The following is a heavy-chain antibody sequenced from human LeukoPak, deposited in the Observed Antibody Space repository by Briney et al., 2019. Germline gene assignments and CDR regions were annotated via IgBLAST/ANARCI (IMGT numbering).Heavy chain of an antibody. CDR1: GDSVTGYY. D-gene: IGHD2-15*01. CDR2: IYKIGTT. CDR3: VIGVGWQPDY. J-gene: IGHJ4*02. V-gene: IGHV4-59*02. Sequence: SETLSLTCTVFGDSVTGYYLNWVRQPPRQGLERIGHIYKIGTTNYNPSLKSRLTISADTSKTQFSLKLRSVTAADTAVYYCVIGVGWQPDYWGQGALVTVSS.